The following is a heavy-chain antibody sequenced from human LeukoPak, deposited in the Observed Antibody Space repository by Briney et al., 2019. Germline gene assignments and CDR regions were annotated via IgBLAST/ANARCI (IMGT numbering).Heavy chain of an antibody. Sequence: KASETLSLTCGVYGGSLSGYYWSWIRQPPGKGLEWIGEINHSGSTNYNPSLKSRVTISVDTSKNQFSLKLNSVTAADTAVYYCASSLRIPVASWGQGTLVTVSS. CDR1: GGSLSGYY. CDR2: INHSGST. D-gene: IGHD6-19*01. CDR3: ASSLRIPVAS. J-gene: IGHJ5*02. V-gene: IGHV4-34*01.